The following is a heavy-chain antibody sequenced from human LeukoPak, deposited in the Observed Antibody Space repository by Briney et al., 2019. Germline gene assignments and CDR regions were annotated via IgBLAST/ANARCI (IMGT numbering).Heavy chain of an antibody. D-gene: IGHD1-1*01. CDR3: ATGGRGTFDY. CDR2: IYHSGST. J-gene: IGHJ4*02. Sequence: SETLSLTCAVSGGSISSGGYSWSWIRQPPGKGLEWIGYIYHSGSTYYNPSLKSRVTISVDRSKNQFSLKLSSVTAADTAVYYCATGGRGTFDYWGQGTLVTVSS. V-gene: IGHV4-30-2*01. CDR1: GGSISSGGYS.